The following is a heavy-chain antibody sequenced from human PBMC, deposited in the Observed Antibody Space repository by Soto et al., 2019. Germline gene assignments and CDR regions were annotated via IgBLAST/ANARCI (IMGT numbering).Heavy chain of an antibody. CDR1: GFTFSSYA. CDR2: ISYDGSNK. CDR3: ARDRYYYDSSGYYRAFDY. J-gene: IGHJ4*02. Sequence: GGSLRLSCAASGFTFSSYAMHWVRQAPGKGLEWVAVISYDGSNKYYADSVKGRFTISRDNSKNTLYLQMNSLRAEDTAVYYCARDRYYYDSSGYYRAFDYWGQGTLVTLSS. V-gene: IGHV3-30-3*01. D-gene: IGHD3-22*01.